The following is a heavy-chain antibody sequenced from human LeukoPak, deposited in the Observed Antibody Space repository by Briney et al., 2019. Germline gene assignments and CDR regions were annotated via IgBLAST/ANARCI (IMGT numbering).Heavy chain of an antibody. CDR2: MSPNIGDA. J-gene: IGHJ4*02. CDR3: ATSPPNWGHDY. CDR1: GDTFSSYD. Sequence: GASVTVSCKASGDTFSSYDFSWVRQATGQGPEWMGWMSPNIGDAGYAQKFQDRVTMTGNTSISTAYMELSSLRSEDTAVYYCATSPPNWGHDYWGPGTPVTVSS. D-gene: IGHD7-27*01. V-gene: IGHV1-8*01.